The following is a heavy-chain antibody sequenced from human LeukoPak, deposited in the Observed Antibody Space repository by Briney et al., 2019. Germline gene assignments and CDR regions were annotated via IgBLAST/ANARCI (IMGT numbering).Heavy chain of an antibody. CDR3: ASENYGETEDF. J-gene: IGHJ4*02. D-gene: IGHD4-17*01. CDR1: GYSISSGDY. Sequence: SETLSLTCTVSGYSISSGDYWGWIRQPPGKGLEWVGTIYHSGSTYYNPSLKSRVTISVDTSKNQFSLKLSSVTAADTAVYYCASENYGETEDFWGQGTLVTVSS. CDR2: IYHSGST. V-gene: IGHV4-38-2*02.